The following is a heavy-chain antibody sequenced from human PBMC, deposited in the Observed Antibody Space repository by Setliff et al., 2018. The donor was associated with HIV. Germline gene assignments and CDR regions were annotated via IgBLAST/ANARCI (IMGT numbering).Heavy chain of an antibody. CDR2: IKSKHYGETT. D-gene: IGHD6-19*01. Sequence: LRLSCVVSGLPFSGVWMSWVRQASGKGLEWVGRIKSKHYGETTDYAAPVKGRFTISRDDSKNTLYLQMNSLKTEDTAVYYCATDDFFNNGWSPFDYWGQGTLVTVSS. CDR1: GLPFSGVW. J-gene: IGHJ4*02. CDR3: ATDDFFNNGWSPFDY. V-gene: IGHV3-15*01.